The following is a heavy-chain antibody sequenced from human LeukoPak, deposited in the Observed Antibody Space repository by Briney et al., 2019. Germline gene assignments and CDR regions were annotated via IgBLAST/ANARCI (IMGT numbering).Heavy chain of an antibody. CDR2: TYYRSNWFN. CDR3: ARHGDYYDRSGYYYGFDY. J-gene: IGHJ4*02. Sequence: SQTLSLTCAISGDSVSSNSAAWNWIRQSPSRGLEWLGRTYYRSNWFNDFALSVKSRITINPDTSKNQLSLALSSVTATDTAVYYCARHGDYYDRSGYYYGFDYWGQGTLVTVSS. V-gene: IGHV6-1*01. D-gene: IGHD3-22*01. CDR1: GDSVSSNSAA.